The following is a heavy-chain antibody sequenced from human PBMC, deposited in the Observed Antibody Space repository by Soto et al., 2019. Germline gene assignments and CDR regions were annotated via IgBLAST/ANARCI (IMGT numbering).Heavy chain of an antibody. D-gene: IGHD3-9*01. J-gene: IGHJ4*02. CDR1: GGSISSSSYY. CDR3: ASHLNYDILTGPFDY. V-gene: IGHV4-39*01. CDR2: IYYSGST. Sequence: PSETLSLTCTVSGGSISSSSYYWGWIRQPPGKGLEWIGSIYYSGSTYYNPSLKSRVTISVDTSKNQFSLKLSSVTAADTAVYYCASHLNYDILTGPFDYWGQGTLVTVSS.